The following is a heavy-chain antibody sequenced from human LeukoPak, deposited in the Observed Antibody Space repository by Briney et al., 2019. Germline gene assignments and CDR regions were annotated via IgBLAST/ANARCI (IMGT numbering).Heavy chain of an antibody. CDR3: ARLGYCSGGSCAYYYYGMDV. Sequence: ASVKVSCKASGYTFTSYGISWVRQAPGQGLEWMGWIIAYNGNTNYAQKLQGRVTMTTGTSTSTAYMELRSLRSDDTAVYYCARLGYCSGGSCAYYYYGMDVWGQGTTVTVSS. J-gene: IGHJ6*02. CDR1: GYTFTSYG. D-gene: IGHD2-15*01. CDR2: IIAYNGNT. V-gene: IGHV1-18*01.